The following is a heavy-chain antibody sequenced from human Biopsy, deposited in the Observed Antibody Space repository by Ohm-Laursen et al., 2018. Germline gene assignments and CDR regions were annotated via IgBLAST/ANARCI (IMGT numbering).Heavy chain of an antibody. V-gene: IGHV4-39*01. CDR3: ARHPTGFWFDP. J-gene: IGHJ5*02. Sequence: SETLSLTCPVSGGSISSSTTYYWAWLRQPPGKGLEWIGSIYNTETTFYNPSLKSRVTISVDTSTNQSSLKVSSVTAADTALYFCARHPTGFWFDPWGHGTLVTVSS. CDR1: GGSISSSTTYY. CDR2: IYNTETT.